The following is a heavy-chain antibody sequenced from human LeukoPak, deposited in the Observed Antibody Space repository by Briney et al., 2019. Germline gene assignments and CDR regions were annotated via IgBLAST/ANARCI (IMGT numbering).Heavy chain of an antibody. D-gene: IGHD3-22*01. CDR1: GYTFSNYG. CDR3: ARGPGGRSGYYPLEDYYYYYYMDV. CDR2: ISAYNGNT. Sequence: ASVKVSCKASGYTFSNYGFSWVRQAPGQGLEWMGWISAYNGNTNYAQKLQGRVTMTTDTSTSTAYMELRSLRSDDTAVYYCARGPGGRSGYYPLEDYYYYYYMDVWGKGTTVTVSS. V-gene: IGHV1-18*01. J-gene: IGHJ6*03.